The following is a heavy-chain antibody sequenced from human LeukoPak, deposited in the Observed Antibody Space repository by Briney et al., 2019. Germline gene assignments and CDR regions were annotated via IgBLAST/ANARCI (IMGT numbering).Heavy chain of an antibody. V-gene: IGHV1-18*01. CDR1: GYTFSSNG. J-gene: IGHJ3*02. CDR2: ISGYNGNT. CDR3: ARFRPYGDYMRDAFDI. Sequence: ASVKVSCKASGYTFSSNGISWVRQAPGQGLEWMGWISGYNGNTNCAQKLQGRVTMTTDTSTSTAYMELRSLRSDDTAGYYCARFRPYGDYMRDAFDIWGQGTMVTVSS. D-gene: IGHD4-17*01.